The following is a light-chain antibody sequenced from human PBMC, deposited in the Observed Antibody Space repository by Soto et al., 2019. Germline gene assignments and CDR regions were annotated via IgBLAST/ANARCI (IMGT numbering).Light chain of an antibody. Sequence: AIQMTQSPSSLYVSVGDRVTITCRASQGIRNDLGWYQQKPGKAPKLLIYGASILRSGVPSRFSGSGSGTEFTLTVSSLQPEDFATYYCLQDYNFPWTFGQGTKVEIK. CDR1: QGIRND. CDR2: GAS. V-gene: IGKV1-6*01. CDR3: LQDYNFPWT. J-gene: IGKJ1*01.